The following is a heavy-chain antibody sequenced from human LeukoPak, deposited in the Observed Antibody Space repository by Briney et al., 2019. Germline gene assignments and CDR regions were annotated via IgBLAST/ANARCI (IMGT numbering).Heavy chain of an antibody. Sequence: GGSLRLSCAASGFTFSSYWMHWVRQAPGKGLVWVSRINSDGSRTSYADSVKGRFTISRDNAEKTLYLQMTSLRAEDAAVYYCARRYCSSASCLFDYWGEGTLVTISS. J-gene: IGHJ4*02. CDR2: INSDGSRT. D-gene: IGHD2-2*01. CDR3: ARRYCSSASCLFDY. V-gene: IGHV3-74*01. CDR1: GFTFSSYW.